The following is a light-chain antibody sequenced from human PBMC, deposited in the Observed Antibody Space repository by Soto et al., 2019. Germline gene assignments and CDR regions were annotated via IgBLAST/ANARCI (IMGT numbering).Light chain of an antibody. CDR3: YSYTSSSTYV. Sequence: QSALNQPASGYGSPVQSITISCSGTGSDVGAYNYVSWYQQHPAKAPKLMIYDVSNRPSGVSDRFSGSKSGNTASLTISGLQAEDEADYYCYSYTSSSTYVFGSGTKVTV. CDR2: DVS. CDR1: GSDVGAYNY. V-gene: IGLV2-14*01. J-gene: IGLJ1*01.